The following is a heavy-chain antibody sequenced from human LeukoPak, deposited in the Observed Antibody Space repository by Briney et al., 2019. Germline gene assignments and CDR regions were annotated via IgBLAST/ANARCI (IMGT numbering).Heavy chain of an antibody. D-gene: IGHD2-21*02. V-gene: IGHV4-59*01. CDR3: ARGPLAYCGGDCYYIYNWFDP. CDR2: IYYSGST. Sequence: SETLSLTCTVSGGSISSYYWSWIRQPPGKGLEWIGYIYYSGSTNYNPSLKSRVTISVDTSKNQFSLKLSSVTAADTAVYYCARGPLAYCGGDCYYIYNWFDPWGQGTLVTVSS. J-gene: IGHJ5*02. CDR1: GGSISSYY.